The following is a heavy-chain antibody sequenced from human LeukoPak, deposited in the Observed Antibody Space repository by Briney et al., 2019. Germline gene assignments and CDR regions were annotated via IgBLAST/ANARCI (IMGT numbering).Heavy chain of an antibody. J-gene: IGHJ4*02. V-gene: IGHV1-46*03. CDR1: VYTFTSDY. Sequence: ASVKVSCKASVYTFTSDYMHWVRHAPGQGLEWVWIINPSGGSTSYAQKFQGRVTMTRDTSTSTVYMELSSLRSEDTAVYYCARGFESSGWSPGGYWGQGTLVTVSS. D-gene: IGHD6-19*01. CDR3: ARGFESSGWSPGGY. CDR2: INPSGGST.